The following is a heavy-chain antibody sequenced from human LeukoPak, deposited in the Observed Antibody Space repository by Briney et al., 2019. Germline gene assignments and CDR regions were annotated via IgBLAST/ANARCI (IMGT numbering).Heavy chain of an antibody. CDR3: ARGGGWLQLRAFDI. CDR1: GGSISSGSYY. V-gene: IGHV4-61*02. J-gene: IGHJ3*02. Sequence: PSQTLSLTCTVSGGSISSGSYYWSWIRQPAGKGLEWIGRIYTSGSTNYNPSLKSRVTISGDTSKNQFSLKLSSVTAADTAVYYCARGGGWLQLRAFDIWGQGTMVTVSS. CDR2: IYTSGST. D-gene: IGHD5-24*01.